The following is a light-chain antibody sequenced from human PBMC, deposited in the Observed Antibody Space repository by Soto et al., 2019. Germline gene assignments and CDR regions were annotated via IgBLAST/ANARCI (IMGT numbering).Light chain of an antibody. CDR1: ISDVGGYNY. J-gene: IGLJ1*01. CDR3: SSYTSSSTIYV. CDR2: EVS. V-gene: IGLV2-14*01. Sequence: QSVLTQPASLSDSPGQSITISCTGTISDVGGYNYVSWYQQHPGKAPKLMIYEVSNRPSGVSNRFSGSKSGNTASLTISGLQAEDEADYYCSSYTSSSTIYVFGTGTKVTVL.